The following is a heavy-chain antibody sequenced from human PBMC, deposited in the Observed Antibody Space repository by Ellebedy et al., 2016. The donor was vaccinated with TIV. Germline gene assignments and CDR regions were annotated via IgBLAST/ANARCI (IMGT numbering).Heavy chain of an antibody. CDR1: GVSKNSFAYY. D-gene: IGHD3-10*01. J-gene: IGHJ4*02. CDR2: LGYSGNT. Sequence: SETLSLXXSVSGVSKNSFAYYWGWIRQPPGKGLEWIGSLGYSGNTYYNPSLKSRVTISLKNQFILNVTSVTAADTAVYFCVRGTYGQGGEGFDSWGQGTLVTVSS. V-gene: IGHV4-39*06. CDR3: VRGTYGQGGEGFDS.